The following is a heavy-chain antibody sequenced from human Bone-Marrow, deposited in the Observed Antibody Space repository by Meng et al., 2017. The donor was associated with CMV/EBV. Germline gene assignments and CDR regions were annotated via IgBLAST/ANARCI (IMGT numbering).Heavy chain of an antibody. Sequence: GESLKISCAASGFTFSSYAMSWVRQAPGKGLEWVSVIYSGGSSTYYADSVKGRFTISRNNAKSSLYLQMNSLRVEDTAVYYCARDSSYDFRSGRDKGTYYYYYGLDVWGQGNTVTGSS. CDR2: IYSGGSST. D-gene: IGHD3-3*01. V-gene: IGHV3-23*03. CDR3: ARDSSYDFRSGRDKGTYYYYYGLDV. J-gene: IGHJ6*02. CDR1: GFTFSSYA.